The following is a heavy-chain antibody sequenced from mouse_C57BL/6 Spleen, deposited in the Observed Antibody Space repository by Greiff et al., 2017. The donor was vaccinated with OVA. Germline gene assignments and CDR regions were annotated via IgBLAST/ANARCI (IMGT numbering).Heavy chain of an antibody. CDR2: ISDGGSYT. Sequence: EVKLVESGGGLVKPGGSLKLSCAASGFTFSSYAMSWVRQTPEKRLEWVATISDGGSYTYYPDNVKGRFTISRDNAKNNLYLQLSHLKSEDTAMYYCARRYYGSSYWCFDVWGTGTPVTGSS. D-gene: IGHD1-1*01. V-gene: IGHV5-4*03. CDR1: GFTFSSYA. J-gene: IGHJ1*03. CDR3: ARRYYGSSYWCFDV.